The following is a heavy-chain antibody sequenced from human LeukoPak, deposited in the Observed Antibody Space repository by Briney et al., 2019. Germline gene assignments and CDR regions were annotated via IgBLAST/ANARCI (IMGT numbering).Heavy chain of an antibody. Sequence: KPSETLSLTWTVSGGSNSSGNYYWGWIRQPAGKGLXXIGRMYASGYTEYSPSFKSRVTISLDTSKNQVSLRLTSVTAADTAVYYCARGSLTNFGEVDWGQGTLVAVSS. CDR2: MYASGYT. CDR3: ARGSLTNFGEVD. CDR1: GGSNSSGNYY. D-gene: IGHD3-16*01. V-gene: IGHV4-61*02. J-gene: IGHJ4*02.